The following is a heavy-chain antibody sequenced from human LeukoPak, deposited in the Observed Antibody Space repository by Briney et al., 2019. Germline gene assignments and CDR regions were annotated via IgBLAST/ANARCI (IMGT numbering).Heavy chain of an antibody. CDR3: AKTSEPYYNIGKALDF. CDR2: MSGSGGST. D-gene: IGHD3-22*01. J-gene: IGHJ4*02. Sequence: GGSLRLSCAASGFTFNIYAMNWVRQAPGKGLEWVSAMSGSGGSTYYADSVKGRFTISRDNSKNTLYLQVNSLRAGDTALYYCAKTSEPYYNIGKALDFWGQGTLATVSS. V-gene: IGHV3-23*01. CDR1: GFTFNIYA.